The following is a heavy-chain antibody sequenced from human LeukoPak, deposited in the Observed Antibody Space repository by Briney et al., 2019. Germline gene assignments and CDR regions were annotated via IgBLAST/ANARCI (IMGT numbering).Heavy chain of an antibody. CDR2: INHSGST. V-gene: IGHV4-34*01. CDR1: GGSFSGYY. D-gene: IGHD6-19*01. J-gene: IGHJ4*02. CDR3: ARLRGWLSSGWYYYFDY. Sequence: SETLSLTCAVYGGSFSGYYWSWIRQPPGKGLEWIGEINHSGSTNYNPSLKSRVTISVDTSKNQVSLKLSSVTAAGTAVYYCARLRGWLSSGWYYYFDYWGQGTLVTVSS.